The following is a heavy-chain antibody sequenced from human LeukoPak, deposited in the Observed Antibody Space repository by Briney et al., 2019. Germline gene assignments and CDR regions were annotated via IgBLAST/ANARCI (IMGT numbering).Heavy chain of an antibody. CDR2: IEQDGSET. CDR1: GFTFSNYW. J-gene: IGHJ4*02. CDR3: ASSIGYYYASDY. Sequence: GGSLRLSCAVSGFTFSNYWMSWVRQAPGKGLEWVANIEQDGSETYYVDSVKGRFTISRDNAKNSLYLQMNSLRAEDTAVYYCASSIGYYYASDYWGQGTLVTVSS. V-gene: IGHV3-7*01. D-gene: IGHD3-22*01.